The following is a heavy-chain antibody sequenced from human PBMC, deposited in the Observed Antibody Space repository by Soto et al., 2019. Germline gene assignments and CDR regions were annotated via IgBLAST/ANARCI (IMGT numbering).Heavy chain of an antibody. CDR2: IYYSGST. J-gene: IGHJ4*02. D-gene: IGHD3-10*01. CDR3: VRGSVSYVNFDY. CDR1: GGSISSYY. V-gene: IGHV4-59*12. Sequence: SETLSLTCTVSGGSISSYYWSWIRQPPGKGLEWIGYIYYSGSTNYNPSLKSRVTISVDTSKNQFSLKLSSVTAADTAVYYCVRGSVSYVNFDYWGQGTLVTVSS.